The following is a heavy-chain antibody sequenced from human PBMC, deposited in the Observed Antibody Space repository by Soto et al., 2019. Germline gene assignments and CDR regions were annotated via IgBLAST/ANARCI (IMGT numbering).Heavy chain of an antibody. CDR1: GFTVSSNY. CDR3: ARAYSSGGDYFDY. Sequence: GGSLRLSCAASGFTVSSNYMSWVRQAPGKGLEWVSVIYSGGSTYYADSVKGRFTISRDNSKNTLYLQMNSLRAEDTAVYYCARAYSSGGDYFDYWGQGTLVTVSS. D-gene: IGHD6-19*01. V-gene: IGHV3-66*01. J-gene: IGHJ4*02. CDR2: IYSGGST.